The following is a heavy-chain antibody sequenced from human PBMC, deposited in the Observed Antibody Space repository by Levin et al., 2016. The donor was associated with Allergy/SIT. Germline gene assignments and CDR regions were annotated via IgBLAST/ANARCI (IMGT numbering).Heavy chain of an antibody. Sequence: SVKVSCKASGGTSSSFALSWVRQAPGQGLQWMGGIIPIFGTPNYAQKFQDRVTITADESTSTAYMELRSLRSEDTAVYYCASAVAGRRFTMVRGYHGMDVWGQGTTVTVPS. D-gene: IGHD3-10*01. CDR2: IIPIFGTP. J-gene: IGHJ6*02. CDR1: GGTSSSFA. CDR3: ASAVAGRRFTMVRGYHGMDV. V-gene: IGHV1-69*13.